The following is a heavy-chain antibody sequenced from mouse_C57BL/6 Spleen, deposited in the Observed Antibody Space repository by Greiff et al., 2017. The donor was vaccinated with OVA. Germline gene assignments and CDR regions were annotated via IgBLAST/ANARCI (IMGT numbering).Heavy chain of an antibody. D-gene: IGHD1-1*01. Sequence: ESGPELVKPGASVKISCKASGYAFSSSWMNWVKQRPGKGLEWIGRIYPGDGDTNYNGKFKGKATLTADKSSSTAYMQLSSLTSEDSAVYFCAREDTTVVSHFDYWGQGTTLTVSS. CDR1: GYAFSSSW. CDR3: AREDTTVVSHFDY. J-gene: IGHJ2*01. CDR2: IYPGDGDT. V-gene: IGHV1-82*01.